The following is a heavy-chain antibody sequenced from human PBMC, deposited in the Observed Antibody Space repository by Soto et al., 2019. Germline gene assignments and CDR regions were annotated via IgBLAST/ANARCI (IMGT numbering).Heavy chain of an antibody. CDR1: GGSISSYY. J-gene: IGHJ4*02. CDR3: AREGVSGWYDY. V-gene: IGHV4-59*01. CDR2: IYYSGST. D-gene: IGHD6-19*01. Sequence: QVQLQESGPGLVKPSETLSLTCTVSGGSISSYYWSWIRQPPGKGLEWIGYIYYSGSTNYNPSLKSRVTISVGTSKNQFSLKLSSMTAADTAVYYCAREGVSGWYDYWGQGTLVTVSS.